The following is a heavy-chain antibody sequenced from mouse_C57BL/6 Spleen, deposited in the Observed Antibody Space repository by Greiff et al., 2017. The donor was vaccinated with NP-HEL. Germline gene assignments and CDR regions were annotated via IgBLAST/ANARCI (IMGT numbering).Heavy chain of an antibody. CDR2: INPNNGGT. J-gene: IGHJ2*01. CDR3: ARYHTTVVPDY. V-gene: IGHV1-26*01. CDR1: GYTFTDYY. Sequence: VQLQQSGPELVKPGASVKISCKASGYTFTDYYMNWVKQSHGKSLEWIGDINPNNGGTSYNQKFKGKATLTVDKSSSTAYMELRSLTSEDSAVYYCARYHTTVVPDYWGQGTTLTVSS. D-gene: IGHD1-1*01.